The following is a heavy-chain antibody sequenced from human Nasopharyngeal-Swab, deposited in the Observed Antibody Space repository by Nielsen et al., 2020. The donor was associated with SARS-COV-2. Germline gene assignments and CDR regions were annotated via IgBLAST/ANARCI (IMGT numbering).Heavy chain of an antibody. CDR3: TTELCYYGSGSYYKGFAD. J-gene: IGHJ4*02. Sequence: VRQAPGKGLEWVGRIKSKTDGGTTDYAAPVKGRFTISRDDSKNTLYLQMNSLKTEDTAVYYCTTELCYYGSGSYYKGFADWGQGTLVTVSS. V-gene: IGHV3-15*01. CDR2: IKSKTDGGTT. D-gene: IGHD3-10*01.